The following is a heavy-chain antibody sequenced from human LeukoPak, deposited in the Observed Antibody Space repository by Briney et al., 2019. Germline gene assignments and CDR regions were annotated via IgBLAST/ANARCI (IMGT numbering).Heavy chain of an antibody. CDR2: IYYSGST. Sequence: PSGTLSLTCTVSGGSISSSYWSWIRQPPGKGLEWIGYIYYSGSTNYNPSLQSRVTMSVDTSKNQFSLKLSSVTAADTAAYYCARRWGGRDAFDIWGQGTMVTVSS. CDR1: GGSISSSY. J-gene: IGHJ3*02. CDR3: ARRWGGRDAFDI. D-gene: IGHD7-27*01. V-gene: IGHV4-59*08.